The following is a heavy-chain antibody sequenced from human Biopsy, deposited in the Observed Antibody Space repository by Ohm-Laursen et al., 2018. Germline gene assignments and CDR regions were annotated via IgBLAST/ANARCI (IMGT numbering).Heavy chain of an antibody. D-gene: IGHD3-10*01. Sequence: ASVKVSCKASGDTFTTSAISWVRQVPGQGLDWMGRIIPILGTVDYGQNFQGRVTIRADTSTTFLELTSLRYDDTAVYYCASGDIGGIGLGVWGLGTTVTVSS. CDR2: IIPILGTV. CDR1: GDTFTTSA. V-gene: IGHV1-69*04. CDR3: ASGDIGGIGLGV. J-gene: IGHJ6*02.